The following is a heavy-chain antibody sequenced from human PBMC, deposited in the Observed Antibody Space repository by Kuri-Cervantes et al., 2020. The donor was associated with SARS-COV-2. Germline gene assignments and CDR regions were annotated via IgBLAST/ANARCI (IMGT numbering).Heavy chain of an antibody. D-gene: IGHD1-26*01. J-gene: IGHJ3*02. Sequence: GESLKISCTASGFTFGDYAMSWVRQAPGKGLEWVSSISSSSSYIYYADSVKGRFTISRDSAKNSLYLQMNSLRAEDTAVYYCARWDEGARDAFDIWGQGTMVTV. CDR3: ARWDEGARDAFDI. V-gene: IGHV3-21*01. CDR1: GFTFGDYA. CDR2: ISSSSSYI.